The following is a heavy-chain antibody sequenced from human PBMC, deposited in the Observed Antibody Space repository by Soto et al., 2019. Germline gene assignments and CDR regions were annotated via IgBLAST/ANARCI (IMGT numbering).Heavy chain of an antibody. D-gene: IGHD3-10*01. Sequence: SVKVSCKASGGTFSSYAISWVRQAPGQGLEWMGGIIPIFGTANYAQKFQGRVTITADESTSTAYMELSSLRSEDTAVYYCAREITMVRGVIASSDYYYGMDVWG. CDR3: AREITMVRGVIASSDYYYGMDV. CDR1: GGTFSSYA. J-gene: IGHJ6*02. V-gene: IGHV1-69*13. CDR2: IIPIFGTA.